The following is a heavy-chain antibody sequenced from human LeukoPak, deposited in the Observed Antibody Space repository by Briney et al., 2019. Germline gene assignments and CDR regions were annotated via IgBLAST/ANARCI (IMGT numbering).Heavy chain of an antibody. CDR3: ARGGYSYGFDY. CDR2: IYTSGST. J-gene: IGHJ4*02. D-gene: IGHD5-18*01. V-gene: IGHV4-4*07. Sequence: PSETLSLTCTVSGGSISSYYWSWIRQPAGKGLEWIGRIYTSGSTNYNPSLKSRVTISVDTSKNQFSLRLSSVTAADTAVYYCARGGYSYGFDYWGQGTLVTVSS. CDR1: GGSISSYY.